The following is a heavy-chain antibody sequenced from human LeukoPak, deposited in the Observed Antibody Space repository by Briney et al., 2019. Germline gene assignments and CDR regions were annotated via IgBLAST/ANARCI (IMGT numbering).Heavy chain of an antibody. CDR1: GDSISSTYW. Sequence: SETLSLTCTVSGDSISSTYWWSWVLQPPGKGLEWIGEIYHSGSTNYNPSLKSRVTISVDKSKNQFSLKLSSVTAADTAVYYCARDSSSGDTFDIWAKGQWSPSLQ. J-gene: IGHJ3*02. V-gene: IGHV4-4*02. D-gene: IGHD3-10*01. CDR2: IYHSGST. CDR3: ARDSSSGDTFDI.